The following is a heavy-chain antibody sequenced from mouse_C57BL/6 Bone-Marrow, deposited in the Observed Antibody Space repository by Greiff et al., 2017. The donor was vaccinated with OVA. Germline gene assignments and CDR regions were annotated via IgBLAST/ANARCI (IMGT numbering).Heavy chain of an antibody. J-gene: IGHJ1*03. Sequence: EVQRVESGGGLVQPGGSLKLSCAASGFTFSDYGMAWVRQAPRKGPEWVAFISNLAYSIYYADTVTGRFTISRENAKNTLYLEMSSLRSEDTAMYYCARRFYYDYGGYFDVWGTGTTVTVSS. CDR3: ARRFYYDYGGYFDV. CDR2: ISNLAYSI. CDR1: GFTFSDYG. V-gene: IGHV5-15*01. D-gene: IGHD2-4*01.